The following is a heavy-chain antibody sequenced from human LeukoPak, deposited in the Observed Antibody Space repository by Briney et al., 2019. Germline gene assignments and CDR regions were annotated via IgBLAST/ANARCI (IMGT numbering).Heavy chain of an antibody. CDR3: AKDLENYYDSSGYVDY. V-gene: IGHV3-30*18. CDR1: GFTFSSYG. Sequence: GGSLRLSCAASGFTFSSYGMHWVRQAPGKGLEWVAAISDDGSNKYYADSVKGRFTISRDNSKNTVYLQMNSLRAEDTAVYYCAKDLENYYDSSGYVDYWGQGTLVTVSS. CDR2: ISDDGSNK. J-gene: IGHJ4*02. D-gene: IGHD3-22*01.